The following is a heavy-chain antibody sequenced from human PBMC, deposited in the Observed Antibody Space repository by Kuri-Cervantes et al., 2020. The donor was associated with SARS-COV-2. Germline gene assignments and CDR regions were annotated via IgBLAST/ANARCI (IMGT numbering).Heavy chain of an antibody. CDR1: GFTFSSYS. Sequence: GESLKISCAASGFTFSSYSMNWVRQAPGKGLEWVAVISYDGSNKYYADSVKGRFTISRDNSKNTLYLQMNSLRAEDTAVYYCAREKLAGYYYYYMDVWGKGTTVTDSS. J-gene: IGHJ6*03. V-gene: IGHV3-30*03. CDR2: ISYDGSNK. D-gene: IGHD1-1*01. CDR3: AREKLAGYYYYYMDV.